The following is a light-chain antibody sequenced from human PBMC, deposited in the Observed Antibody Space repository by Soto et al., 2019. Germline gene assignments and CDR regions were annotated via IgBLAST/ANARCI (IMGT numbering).Light chain of an antibody. J-gene: IGLJ2*01. CDR1: SSDVGSYNY. Sequence: QSVLTQPRSVSGSPGQSVTISCTGTSSDVGSYNYVSWYQQHPGKAPTLMIYDVTKRPSGVPDRFSGSKSGNTASLTISGLHAADEDDYHCCSYAGSYTLVFGGGTKLTVL. CDR2: DVT. V-gene: IGLV2-11*01. CDR3: CSYAGSYTLV.